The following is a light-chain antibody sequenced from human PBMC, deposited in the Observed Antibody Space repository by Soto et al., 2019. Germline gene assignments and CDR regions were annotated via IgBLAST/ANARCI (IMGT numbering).Light chain of an antibody. V-gene: IGLV1-40*01. Sequence: LLGQPPPRCRGPGGGGTHSSPGGYSNNRAGYDVHWYQQLPGTAPKFFMSGNNNRPSGVPDRFSVSKSGTSASLAITGLQAEDEADYYCQSFDSSLSPFYVFGTGTKVTVL. CDR2: GNN. J-gene: IGLJ1*01. CDR1: YSNNRAGYD. CDR3: QSFDSSLSPFYV.